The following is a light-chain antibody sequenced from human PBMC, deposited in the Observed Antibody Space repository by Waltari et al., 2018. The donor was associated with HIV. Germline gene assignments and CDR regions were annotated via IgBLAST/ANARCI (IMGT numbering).Light chain of an antibody. Sequence: QSALTQPPSASGSPGQSVTMSCTGTSSDIGGYNYVSWYQQHPGKAPKLIMTEVTKRPSCVPGRFSGSKSGNTASLTVSGLQAEDEAHYYCSSYAPTNKFYVLFGGGTTLTVL. CDR2: EVT. CDR3: SSYAPTNKFYVL. CDR1: SSDIGGYNY. V-gene: IGLV2-8*01. J-gene: IGLJ2*01.